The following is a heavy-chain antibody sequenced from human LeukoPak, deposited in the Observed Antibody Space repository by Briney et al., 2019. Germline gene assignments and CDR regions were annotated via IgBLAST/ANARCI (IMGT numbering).Heavy chain of an antibody. V-gene: IGHV4-39*01. CDR3: ARHRAYSYGPIDF. CDR2: MYYSGST. Sequence: PSETLSLTCTVSGGSISSNGYYWGWIRQPPGKGLEGIGDMYYSGSTYYNPSLKSRVTISVDTSKNQFSLKLSSVAAADTAVYYCARHRAYSYGPIDFWGQGTLVTVSS. D-gene: IGHD5-18*01. CDR1: GGSISSNGYY. J-gene: IGHJ4*02.